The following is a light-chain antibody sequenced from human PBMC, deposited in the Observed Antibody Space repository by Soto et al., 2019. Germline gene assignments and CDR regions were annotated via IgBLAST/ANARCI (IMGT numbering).Light chain of an antibody. CDR3: CSYAGTIPYV. Sequence: QSALTQPPSASGSPGQSVTISCTGTSSDVGGYNYVSWYQQYPGKAPKLMIYEVSKRPSGVPDRFSGSKSGNTASLTVSGLQAEDEAEYSCCSYAGTIPYVFGSGTKLTVL. CDR1: SSDVGGYNY. V-gene: IGLV2-8*01. CDR2: EVS. J-gene: IGLJ1*01.